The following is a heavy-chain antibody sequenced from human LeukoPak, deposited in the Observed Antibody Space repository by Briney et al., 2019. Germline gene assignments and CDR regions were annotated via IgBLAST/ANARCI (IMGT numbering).Heavy chain of an antibody. CDR2: LYSGGNT. V-gene: IGHV3-66*02. CDR3: ATSYCSGGSCYPQYFQH. D-gene: IGHD2-15*01. J-gene: IGHJ1*01. Sequence: TGGSLRLSCAASGFTVSSNYMSWVRQAPGKGLEWASLLYSGGNTYYADSAKGRFTISRDNSKNTLYLQMNSLRAEDTAVYYCATSYCSGGSCYPQYFQHWGQGTLVTVSS. CDR1: GFTVSSNY.